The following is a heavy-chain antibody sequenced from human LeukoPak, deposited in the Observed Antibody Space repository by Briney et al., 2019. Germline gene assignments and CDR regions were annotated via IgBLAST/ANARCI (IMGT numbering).Heavy chain of an antibody. D-gene: IGHD3-22*01. CDR3: AKDLYVSSGYGPFDY. V-gene: IGHV4-39*02. CDR2: IYYSGST. J-gene: IGHJ4*02. CDR1: GGSISSSSYY. Sequence: SETLSLTCTVSGGSISSSSYYWGWICQPPGKGLEWIGSIYYSGSTYYADSVKGRFTISRDNSKNSLYLQMNSLRAEDTALYYCAKDLYVSSGYGPFDYWGQGTLVTVSS.